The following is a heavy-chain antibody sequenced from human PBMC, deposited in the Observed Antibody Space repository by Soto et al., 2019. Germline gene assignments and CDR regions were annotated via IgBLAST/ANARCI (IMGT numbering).Heavy chain of an antibody. CDR1: YGSRTSGGYY. D-gene: IGHD5-12*01. V-gene: IGHV4-31*03. Sequence: SESLSLTCTCSYGSRTSGGYYGTWIRQHPGKGLEWTGNTYYSGSTYYHPPVKRRVTISVDTSKNQFSLKLSSVTAADTAVYYCARDLGGYGLLAYWGLGTLV. CDR3: ARDLGGYGLLAY. CDR2: TYYSGST. J-gene: IGHJ4*02.